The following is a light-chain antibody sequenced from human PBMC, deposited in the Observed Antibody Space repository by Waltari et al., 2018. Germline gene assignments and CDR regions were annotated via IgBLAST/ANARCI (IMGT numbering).Light chain of an antibody. CDR2: SAS. J-gene: IGKJ5*01. CDR1: QSIRTY. CDR3: QQSYSAPPT. Sequence: DIQMTQSPSSLSASVGDRVTITCRPSQSIRTYLNWYQQKPGKAPKLLIYSASTLQSGVPSRFSGSGSGTDFTLTISSLQPEDFATYFCQQSYSAPPTFGQGTRLDIK. V-gene: IGKV1-39*01.